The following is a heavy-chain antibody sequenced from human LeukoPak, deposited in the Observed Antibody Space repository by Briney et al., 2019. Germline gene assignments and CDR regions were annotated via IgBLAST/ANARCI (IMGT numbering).Heavy chain of an antibody. D-gene: IGHD6-6*01. CDR2: INPSGGST. J-gene: IGHJ4*02. Sequence: ASVKVFCKASGYTFTSYYMHWVRQAPGQGLECMGIINPSGGSTSYAQKFQGRVTMTRDTSTSTVYMELSSLRSEDTAVYYCARDGPRIAALGEDFDYWGQGTLVSASS. CDR1: GYTFTSYY. CDR3: ARDGPRIAALGEDFDY. V-gene: IGHV1-46*01.